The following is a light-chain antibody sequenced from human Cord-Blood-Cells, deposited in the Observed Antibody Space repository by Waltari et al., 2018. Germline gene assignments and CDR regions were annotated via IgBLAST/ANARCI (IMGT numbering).Light chain of an antibody. CDR3: SSYAGSNNYV. CDR1: SSDVGGYNY. J-gene: IGLJ1*01. V-gene: IGLV2-8*01. Sequence: QSALTQPPSASGSPGQSVTISCPGTSSDVGGYNYVSWYQQHPGKAPKPMIYEVSKRPSGVPDRFSGSKSGNTASLTVSGLQAEDEADYYSSSYAGSNNYVFGTGTKVTVL. CDR2: EVS.